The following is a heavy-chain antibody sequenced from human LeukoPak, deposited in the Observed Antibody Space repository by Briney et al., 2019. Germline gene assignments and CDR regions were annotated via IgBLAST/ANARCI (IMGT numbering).Heavy chain of an antibody. CDR1: GFTFNTYA. V-gene: IGHV3-30-3*01. J-gene: IGHJ4*02. Sequence: GGSPRLSCAASGFTFNTYAVHWVRQAPGKGLEWVAVVSYEGNTKYYADSVKGRFTISRDSSKNTLYLQMNSLRPEDTALYYCARDDSSGWYFFNYWGQGTLVTVSS. CDR2: VSYEGNTK. CDR3: ARDDSSGWYFFNY. D-gene: IGHD6-19*01.